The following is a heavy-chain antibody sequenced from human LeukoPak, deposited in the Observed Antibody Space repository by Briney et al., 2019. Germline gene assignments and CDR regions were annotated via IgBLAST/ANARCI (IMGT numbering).Heavy chain of an antibody. J-gene: IGHJ4*02. CDR2: IDPSDSYT. Sequence: GESLKISCKGSGYSFTSYWITWVRQMPGKGLEWMGSIDPSDSYTNFRPSFQGHATISADKSISTAYLQWSSLKDSDTAMYYCARHRHSSGYYYVFDYWGQGTLVTVSS. CDR3: ARHRHSSGYYYVFDY. V-gene: IGHV5-10-1*01. D-gene: IGHD3-22*01. CDR1: GYSFTSYW.